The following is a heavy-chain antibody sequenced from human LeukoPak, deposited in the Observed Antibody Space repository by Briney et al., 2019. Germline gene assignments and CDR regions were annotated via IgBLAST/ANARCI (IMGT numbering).Heavy chain of an antibody. Sequence: GGSLRLSCAASGFSFSSYTMHWVRQAPGKGLEYVSAISRSGGSTYYVNSVKGRFTISRDNSKNTLYLQMGSLRAEDMAVYYCARRGSYSAEYFQHWGQGTLDTVPS. V-gene: IGHV3-64*01. J-gene: IGHJ1*01. CDR3: ARRGSYSAEYFQH. CDR2: ISRSGGST. CDR1: GFSFSSYT. D-gene: IGHD1-26*01.